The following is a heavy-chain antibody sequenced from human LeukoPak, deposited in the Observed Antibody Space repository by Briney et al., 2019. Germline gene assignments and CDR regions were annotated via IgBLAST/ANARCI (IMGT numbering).Heavy chain of an antibody. CDR1: GFTFSHYG. Sequence: GGTLRLSCAASGFTFSHYGMTWVRQAPGKGLEWVSAISGSGGSTYYADSVKGRFTISRDNSKNTLYLQMNSLRAEDTAVYYCAKDPNFYYCMDVWGKGTTVTISS. J-gene: IGHJ6*03. CDR3: AKDPNFYYCMDV. CDR2: ISGSGGST. V-gene: IGHV3-23*01.